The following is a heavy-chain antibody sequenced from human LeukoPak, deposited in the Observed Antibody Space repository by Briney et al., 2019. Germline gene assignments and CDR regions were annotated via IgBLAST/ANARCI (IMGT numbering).Heavy chain of an antibody. V-gene: IGHV4-39*02. J-gene: IGHJ4*02. CDR3: AREYFSSPDF. CDR1: GGSISSRSYY. Sequence: SETLSLTCTVSGGSISSRSYYWGWIRQPPGKGLEWVGSVYYSGSTFYNPSLKSRVTISVDTSKNQFSLKLSSVSAADTAVYYCAREYFSSPDFWGQGTPVTVSS. D-gene: IGHD6-6*01. CDR2: VYYSGST.